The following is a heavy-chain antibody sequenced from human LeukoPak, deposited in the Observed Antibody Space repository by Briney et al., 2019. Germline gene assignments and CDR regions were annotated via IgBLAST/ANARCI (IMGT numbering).Heavy chain of an antibody. D-gene: IGHD5-18*01. CDR2: INHSGST. Sequence: PSETLSLTCAAYGVSFSGYYWSWIRQPPGKGLEWIGEINHSGSTNYYPALKSRVTIIVGTSKNHFSLKLSSVTDADTAGYYRASRGRRGYSYGAYYYYGMDVWGKGTTVTVSS. CDR1: GVSFSGYY. CDR3: ASRGRRGYSYGAYYYYGMDV. J-gene: IGHJ6*04. V-gene: IGHV4-34*01.